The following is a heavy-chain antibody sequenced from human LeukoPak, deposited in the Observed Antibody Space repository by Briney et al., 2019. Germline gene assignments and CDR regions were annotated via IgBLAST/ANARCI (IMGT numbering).Heavy chain of an antibody. Sequence: SETLSLTCAVYGGSFSGYYWSWIRQPPGKELEWIGEINHSGSTNYNPSLKSRVTISVDTSKNQFSLKLSSVTAADTAVYYCARGAPDYYDSSGYYYVRWFDPWGQGTLVTVSS. CDR3: ARGAPDYYDSSGYYYVRWFDP. J-gene: IGHJ5*02. V-gene: IGHV4-34*01. D-gene: IGHD3-22*01. CDR2: INHSGST. CDR1: GGSFSGYY.